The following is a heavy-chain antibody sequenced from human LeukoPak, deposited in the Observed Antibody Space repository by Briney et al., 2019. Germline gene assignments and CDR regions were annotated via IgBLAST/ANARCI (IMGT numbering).Heavy chain of an antibody. CDR1: GFTFSSYW. V-gene: IGHV3-23*01. CDR2: ISSSGDYT. J-gene: IGHJ4*02. D-gene: IGHD5/OR15-5a*01. CDR3: AKIVSTISLLDY. Sequence: GGSLRLSCAASGFTFSSYWMSWVRQAPGKGLEWVSAISSSGDYTYYADSVKGRFTISRDNSKNTLYLQMSSLRAEDTAVYYCAKIVSTISLLDYWGQGTLVTVSS.